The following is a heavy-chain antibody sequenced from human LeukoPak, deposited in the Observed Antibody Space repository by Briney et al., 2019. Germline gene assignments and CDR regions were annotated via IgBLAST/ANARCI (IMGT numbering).Heavy chain of an antibody. V-gene: IGHV1-2*02. CDR2: INPNSGGT. Sequence: ASVKVSCTASGYTFTGYYMHWVRQAPGQGLEWMGWINPNSGGTNYAQKFQGRVTMTRDTSISTAYMELSRLRSDDTAVYYCAREWFGEPYYFDYWGQGTLVTVSS. CDR1: GYTFTGYY. J-gene: IGHJ4*02. D-gene: IGHD3-10*01. CDR3: AREWFGEPYYFDY.